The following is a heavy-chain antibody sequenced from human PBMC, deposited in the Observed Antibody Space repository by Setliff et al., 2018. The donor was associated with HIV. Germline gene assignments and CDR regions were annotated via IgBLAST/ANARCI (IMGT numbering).Heavy chain of an antibody. V-gene: IGHV3-48*01. J-gene: IGHJ4*02. D-gene: IGHD1-1*01. Sequence: PGGSLRHSCAASGLTVSDYGMHWVRQATGKGLEWVSHISKMGTTIKYADSVKGRFTISRDNSKNTVYLQMTSRRSEDTAVYYCARSPGMFDYWGQGTPVTVSS. CDR2: ISKMGTTI. CDR1: GLTVSDYG. CDR3: ARSPGMFDY.